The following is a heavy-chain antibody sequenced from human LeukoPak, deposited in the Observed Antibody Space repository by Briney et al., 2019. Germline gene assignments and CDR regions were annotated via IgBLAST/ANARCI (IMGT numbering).Heavy chain of an antibody. CDR2: INPNSGGT. CDR3: ARVGYFDRLFAGDGNAFDI. CDR1: GYTFTGYY. Sequence: ASVKVSCKASGYTFTGYYMHWVRQAPGQGLEWMGWINPNSGGTNYAQKFQGRVTMTRDTSISTAYMELSRLRSDDTAVYYCARVGYFDRLFAGDGNAFDIWGQGTMVTVSS. V-gene: IGHV1-2*02. D-gene: IGHD3-9*01. J-gene: IGHJ3*02.